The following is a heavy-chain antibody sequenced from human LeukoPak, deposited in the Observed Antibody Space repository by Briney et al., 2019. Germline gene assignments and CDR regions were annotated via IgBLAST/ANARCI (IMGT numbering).Heavy chain of an antibody. CDR2: IKYDGSAK. J-gene: IGHJ4*02. Sequence: PGGSLRLSCAASGFTFSSYWMTWVGNPQGKGLEWVANIKYDGSAKYYGDSVKGRFTISRDNTKNSLYLQMNSLRAEDTAVYYCARVIVLVEGASDHFDYWGQGTPATVHS. CDR1: GFTFSSYW. CDR3: ARVIVLVEGASDHFDY. V-gene: IGHV3-7*01. D-gene: IGHD2-2*01.